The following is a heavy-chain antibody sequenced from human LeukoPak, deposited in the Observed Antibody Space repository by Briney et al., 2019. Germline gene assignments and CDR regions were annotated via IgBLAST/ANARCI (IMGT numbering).Heavy chain of an antibody. J-gene: IGHJ4*02. V-gene: IGHV3-33*01. Sequence: GGSLRLSCAVSGFTFSNYGMHWVRQAPGKGLEWVAVIWYGGSNKYYADSVKGRFTISRDDSKNTLYLQMNSLRAEDTAVYYCARDFCTTTSCLDFWGQGTLVTVSS. CDR2: IWYGGSNK. CDR1: GFTFSNYG. CDR3: ARDFCTTTSCLDF. D-gene: IGHD2-2*01.